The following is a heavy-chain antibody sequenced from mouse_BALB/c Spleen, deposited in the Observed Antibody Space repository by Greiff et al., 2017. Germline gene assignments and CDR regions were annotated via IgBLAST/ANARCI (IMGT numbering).Heavy chain of an antibody. V-gene: IGHV2-9*02. CDR3: ATYYYGSSYEDAMDY. J-gene: IGHJ4*01. CDR2: IWAGGST. Sequence: VKLMESGPGLVAPSQSLSITCTVSGFSLTSYGVHWVRQPPRKGLEWLGVIWAGGSTNYNSALMSRLSISKDNSKSQVFLKMNSLQTDDTAMYYCATYYYGSSYEDAMDYWGQGTSVTVSA. CDR1: GFSLTSYG. D-gene: IGHD1-1*01.